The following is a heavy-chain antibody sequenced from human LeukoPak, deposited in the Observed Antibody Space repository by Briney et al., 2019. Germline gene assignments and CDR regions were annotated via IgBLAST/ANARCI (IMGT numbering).Heavy chain of an antibody. CDR2: IYYSGST. CDR3: ATSYSSSWGPLDV. Sequence: SETLSLTCTVSGGSISSYYWSRIRQPPGKGLEWIGYIYYSGSTNYNPSLKSRVTISVDTSKNQFSLKLSSVTAADTAVYYCATSYSSSWGPLDVWGQGTTVTVSS. D-gene: IGHD6-13*01. CDR1: GGSISSYY. J-gene: IGHJ6*02. V-gene: IGHV4-59*01.